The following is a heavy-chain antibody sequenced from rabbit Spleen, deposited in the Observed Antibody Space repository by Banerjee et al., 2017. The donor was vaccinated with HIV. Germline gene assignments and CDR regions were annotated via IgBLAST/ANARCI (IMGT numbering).Heavy chain of an antibody. J-gene: IGHJ4*01. V-gene: IGHV1S45*01. CDR1: GFSLSSSYW. CDR3: ARDGAGGSYFAL. D-gene: IGHD8-1*01. CDR2: IKTSSSGDT. Sequence: QEQLVESGGGLVQPGGSLTLTCTASGFSLSSSYWICWVRQAPGKGLEWIGCIKTSSSGDTYYASWAKGRFTISKTSSTTVTLQMTSLTAADTATYFCARDGAGGSYFALWGQGTLVTVS.